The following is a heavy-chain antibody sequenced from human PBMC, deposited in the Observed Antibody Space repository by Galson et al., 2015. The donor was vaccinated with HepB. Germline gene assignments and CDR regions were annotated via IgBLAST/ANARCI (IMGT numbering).Heavy chain of an antibody. J-gene: IGHJ6*02. Sequence: SLRLSCAASGLIFSNSVMHWVRQAPGKGLEWVALISAGDGRNTNYADSVRGRFTISRDNSKNTLYLQMNSLRAEDTAVYYCAKDHFKWELLCYYYYYGMDVWGQGTTVTVSS. CDR1: GLIFSNSV. D-gene: IGHD1-26*01. CDR3: AKDHFKWELLCYYYYYGMDV. V-gene: IGHV3-30*04. CDR2: ISAGDGRNT.